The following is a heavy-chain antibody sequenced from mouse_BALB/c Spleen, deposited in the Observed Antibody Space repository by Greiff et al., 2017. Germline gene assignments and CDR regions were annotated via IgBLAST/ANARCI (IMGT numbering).Heavy chain of an antibody. Sequence: VQLQQSGPELVKPGASVKISCKASGYSFTGYYMHWVKQSHVKSLEWIGRINPYNGATSYNQNFKDKASLTVDKSSSTAYMELHSLTSEDSAVYYCARSLTTVVAKDYFDYWGQGTTLTVSS. CDR3: ARSLTTVVAKDYFDY. V-gene: IGHV1-31*01. J-gene: IGHJ2*01. CDR2: INPYNGAT. CDR1: GYSFTGYY. D-gene: IGHD1-1*01.